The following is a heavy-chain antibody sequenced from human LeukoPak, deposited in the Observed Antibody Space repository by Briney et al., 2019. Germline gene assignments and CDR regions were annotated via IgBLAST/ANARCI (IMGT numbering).Heavy chain of an antibody. D-gene: IGHD3-22*01. CDR2: ARYDGGNR. CDR1: GFTFSSYG. CDR3: ARRAGDYSHPYDY. Sequence: GGSLRLSCAASGFTFSSYGMHWVRQAPGQGLQWVAFARYDGGNRYYADSVKGRFTISRDNSKNTLYLQMNSLRAEDTAVYYCARRAGDYSHPYDYWGQGILVTVSS. J-gene: IGHJ4*02. V-gene: IGHV3-33*08.